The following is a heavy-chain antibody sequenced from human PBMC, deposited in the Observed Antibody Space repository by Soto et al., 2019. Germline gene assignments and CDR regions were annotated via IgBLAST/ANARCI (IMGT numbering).Heavy chain of an antibody. CDR2: ISSSGSTI. D-gene: IGHD6-13*01. Sequence: GGSLRLSCAASGFTFSGYEMNGVRQAPGKGLEWVSYISSSGSTIYYADSVKGRFTISRDNAKNSLYLQMNSLRAEDTAVYYCARDYSSSWNNWFDPWGQGTLVTVSS. CDR3: ARDYSSSWNNWFDP. CDR1: GFTFSGYE. V-gene: IGHV3-48*03. J-gene: IGHJ5*02.